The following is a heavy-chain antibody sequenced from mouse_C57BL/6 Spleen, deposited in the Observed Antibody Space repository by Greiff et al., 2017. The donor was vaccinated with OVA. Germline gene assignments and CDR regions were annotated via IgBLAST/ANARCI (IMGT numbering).Heavy chain of an antibody. J-gene: IGHJ4*01. D-gene: IGHD1-1*01. CDR3: ARSPFDFTKVEGVYAMDY. V-gene: IGHV1-72*01. CDR2: IDPNSGGT. CDR1: GYTFTSYW. Sequence: QVQLQQSGAELVQPGASVKLSCKASGYTFTSYWMHWVKQRPGRGLEWIGRIDPNSGGTKYNEKFKSKATLTVDKPSSTAYMQLSSLTSEDSAVYYCARSPFDFTKVEGVYAMDYWGQGTSVTVSS.